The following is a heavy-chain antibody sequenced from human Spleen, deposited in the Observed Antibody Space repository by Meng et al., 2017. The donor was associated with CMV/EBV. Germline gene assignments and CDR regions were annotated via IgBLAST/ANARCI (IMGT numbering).Heavy chain of an antibody. D-gene: IGHD1-26*01. V-gene: IGHV3-74*01. CDR3: AREGMEGATGSGWGGMDV. CDR2: INGDGSDT. CDR1: GFSFSAYW. Sequence: GESLKISCAASGFSFSAYWMHWVRQVPGKGLMWVSRINGDGSDTTYADSVKGRFTISRDNANNILFLQMRSLRAEDTAVYYCAREGMEGATGSGWGGMDVWGQGTTVTVSS. J-gene: IGHJ6*02.